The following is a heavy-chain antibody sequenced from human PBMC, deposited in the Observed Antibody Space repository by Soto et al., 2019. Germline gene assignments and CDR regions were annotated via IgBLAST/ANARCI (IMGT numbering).Heavy chain of an antibody. J-gene: IGHJ6*02. CDR2: IYYSGST. V-gene: IGHV4-31*03. CDR3: ARDNRRDDYGDYYYYYGMDV. CDR1: GGSISSGGSY. Sequence: QVQLQESGPGLVKPSQTLSLTCTVSGGSISSGGSYWSWIRQHPGKGLEWIGYIYYSGSTYYNPSLKSRITISVDTSKNQFSLKLSSVTAADTAVYYCARDNRRDDYGDYYYYYGMDVWGQGTTVTVSS. D-gene: IGHD4-17*01.